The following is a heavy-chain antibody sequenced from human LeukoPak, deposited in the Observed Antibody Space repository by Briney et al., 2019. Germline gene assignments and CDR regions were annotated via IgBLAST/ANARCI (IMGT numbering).Heavy chain of an antibody. Sequence: GGSLRLSCAASGFTFSSYGMHWVRQAPGKGPEWVAVIWYDGSNKYYADSVKGRFTISRDNSKNTLYLQMNSLRAEDTAVYYCAKDSSVRYCSSTSCYDDYFDYWGQGTLVTVSS. J-gene: IGHJ4*02. CDR3: AKDSSVRYCSSTSCYDDYFDY. CDR2: IWYDGSNK. CDR1: GFTFSSYG. V-gene: IGHV3-33*06. D-gene: IGHD2-2*01.